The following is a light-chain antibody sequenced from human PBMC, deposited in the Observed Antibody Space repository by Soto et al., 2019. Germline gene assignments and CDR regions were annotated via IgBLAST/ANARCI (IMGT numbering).Light chain of an antibody. CDR3: QQDHSYPAS. CDR1: QGISSF. Sequence: DIQMTQSPSSLSASVGDRVTITCRASQGISSFLAWFQQKPGKAPKSLIYDASTLQSGVSSRFSGRGSDTHFTLPISSLQPEDVATYYCQQDHSYPASLGQGTKVEIK. J-gene: IGKJ1*01. V-gene: IGKV1-16*01. CDR2: DAS.